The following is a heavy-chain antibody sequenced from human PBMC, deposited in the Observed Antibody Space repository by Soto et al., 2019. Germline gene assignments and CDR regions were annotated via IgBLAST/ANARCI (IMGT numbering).Heavy chain of an antibody. CDR1: GYSISSGYY. CDR2: IYHSGST. D-gene: IGHD2-2*01. J-gene: IGHJ5*02. V-gene: IGHV4-38-2*02. Sequence: SETLSLTCAVSGYSISSGYYWGWIRQPPGKGLEWIGSIYHSGSTYYNPSLKSRVTISVDTSKNQFSLKLSSVTAADTAVYYCAREGCSSTSCYFIWLDPWGQGTIVTVYS. CDR3: AREGCSSTSCYFIWLDP.